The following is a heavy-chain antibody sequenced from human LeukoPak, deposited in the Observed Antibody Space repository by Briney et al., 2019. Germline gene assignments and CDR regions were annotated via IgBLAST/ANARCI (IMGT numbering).Heavy chain of an antibody. CDR1: GFTFSSYG. D-gene: IGHD2-21*02. J-gene: IGHJ5*02. CDR2: IRYDGSNK. Sequence: GGSLRLSCAASGFTFSSYGMHWVRQAPGKGREWVAFIRYDGSNKYYADSVKGRFTISRDNYKNTLYQQMNSLSAEDTAVYYCAKDSVGVTAFPNWFDPWGQGTLVTVSS. CDR3: AKDSVGVTAFPNWFDP. V-gene: IGHV3-30*02.